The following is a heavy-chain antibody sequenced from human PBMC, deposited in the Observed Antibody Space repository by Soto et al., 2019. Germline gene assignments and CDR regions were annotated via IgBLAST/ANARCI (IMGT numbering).Heavy chain of an antibody. CDR3: ARGKGMEENYYYHGMDV. CDR1: GYSFTTYA. V-gene: IGHV1-3*01. CDR2: INGGNGNT. J-gene: IGHJ6*02. Sequence: QVQVVQSGAEVKKPGASVKISYKASGYSFTTYAMHWVRQAPGQRLEWMAWINGGNGNTKYSQKFQDRVTITRDTSANIAYMELSSLRSEDSAVYYCARGKGMEENYYYHGMDVWGQGTTVSVSS. D-gene: IGHD1-1*01.